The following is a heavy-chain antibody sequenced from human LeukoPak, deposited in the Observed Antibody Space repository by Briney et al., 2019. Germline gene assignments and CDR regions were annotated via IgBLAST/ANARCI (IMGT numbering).Heavy chain of an antibody. CDR3: ARGYCSGGSCYSYYYYNCMDV. Sequence: SETLSLTCTVSGDSMSTGYYWGWIRQPPGKGLEWIGSIYHSGSTYYNPSLKSRVTISVDTSKNQFSLKLSSVTAADTAVYYCARGYCSGGSCYSYYYYNCMDVWGKGTTVTVSS. J-gene: IGHJ6*03. CDR1: GDSMSTGYY. CDR2: IYHSGST. D-gene: IGHD2-15*01. V-gene: IGHV4-38-2*02.